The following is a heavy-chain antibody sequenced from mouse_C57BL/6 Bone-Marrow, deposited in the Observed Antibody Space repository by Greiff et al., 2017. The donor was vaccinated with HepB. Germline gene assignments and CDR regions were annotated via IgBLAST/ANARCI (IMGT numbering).Heavy chain of an antibody. CDR2: INPSNGGT. V-gene: IGHV1-53*01. J-gene: IGHJ4*01. CDR1: GYTFTSYW. D-gene: IGHD1-1*01. Sequence: QVQLQQSGTELVKPGASVKLSCKASGYTFTSYWMHWVKQRPGQGLEWIGNINPSNGGTNYNEKFKSKATLTVDKSSSTAYMQLSSLTSEDSAVYYCARLLRGIYYAMDYWGQGTSVTVSS. CDR3: ARLLRGIYYAMDY.